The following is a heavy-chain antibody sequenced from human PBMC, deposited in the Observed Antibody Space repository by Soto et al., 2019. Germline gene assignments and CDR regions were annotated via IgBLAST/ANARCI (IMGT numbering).Heavy chain of an antibody. Sequence: QVQLVQSGAEVKKPGSSVKVSCKASGGTFSSYAISWVRQAPGQGLEWMGGIIPIFGTANYAQKFQGRVTITADESTRTAYMELSSLRSEDTAVYYCARSIAVAGTDYYYYGMDVWGQGTTVTVSS. V-gene: IGHV1-69*01. CDR2: IIPIFGTA. D-gene: IGHD6-19*01. CDR1: GGTFSSYA. J-gene: IGHJ6*02. CDR3: ARSIAVAGTDYYYYGMDV.